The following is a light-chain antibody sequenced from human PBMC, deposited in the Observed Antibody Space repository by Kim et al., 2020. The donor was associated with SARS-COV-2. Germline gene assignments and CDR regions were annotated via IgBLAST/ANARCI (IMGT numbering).Light chain of an antibody. J-gene: IGKJ1*01. CDR3: QQFDSSPVT. CDR1: QSISMW. CDR2: DVS. V-gene: IGKV1-5*01. Sequence: ASVGDRVTITCRASQSISMWLAWYQQKPGGAPKLLIYDVSILESGVPSRFSGSGSGTEFTLTISSLQPEDFATYYCQQFDSSPVTFGQGTKVDIK.